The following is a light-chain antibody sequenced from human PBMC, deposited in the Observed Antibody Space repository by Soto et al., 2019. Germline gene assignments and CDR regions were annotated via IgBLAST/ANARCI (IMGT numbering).Light chain of an antibody. J-gene: IGLJ2*01. Sequence: QSALTQPASVSGSPGQSITISCTGTSSNVGGHNSVSWYQQHPGKAPKLLIYDVSYRPSGVSYRFSGSKSGNTASLTIAELQAEDEADYHCSSYTTTTTPPVVFGGGTKVTVL. CDR2: DVS. CDR3: SSYTTTTTPPVV. V-gene: IGLV2-14*01. CDR1: SSNVGGHNS.